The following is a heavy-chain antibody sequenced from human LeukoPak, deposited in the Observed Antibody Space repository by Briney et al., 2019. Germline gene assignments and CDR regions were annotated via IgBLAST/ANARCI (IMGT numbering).Heavy chain of an antibody. V-gene: IGHV5-51*01. J-gene: IGHJ1*01. D-gene: IGHD3-22*01. CDR2: ILPGDPDI. CDR3: VRLDSSGYYYGVQY. Sequence: GESLKISCKASGYSFTNYWIGWVRQVPGKGLEWMGIILPGDPDIRYSPSFEGQVTISDDKSTRTAYLEWSSLKASDTAMFYCVRLDSSGYYYGVQYWGQGTLVTVSS. CDR1: GYSFTNYW.